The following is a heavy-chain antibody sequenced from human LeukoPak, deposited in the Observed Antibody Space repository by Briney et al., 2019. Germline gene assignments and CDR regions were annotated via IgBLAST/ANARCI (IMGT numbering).Heavy chain of an antibody. Sequence: GGSLRLSCAVSGFTFSGYAMTWVRQAPGKGLEWVADISGSGNSPNYADSVKGRFTISRDNSNNTLYLQMKTLSAEDTAVYYCAKDQRAAAGTCFDNCGQGTLVTVSS. D-gene: IGHD6-13*01. V-gene: IGHV3-23*01. CDR1: GFTFSGYA. CDR3: AKDQRAAAGTCFDN. CDR2: ISGSGNSP. J-gene: IGHJ4*02.